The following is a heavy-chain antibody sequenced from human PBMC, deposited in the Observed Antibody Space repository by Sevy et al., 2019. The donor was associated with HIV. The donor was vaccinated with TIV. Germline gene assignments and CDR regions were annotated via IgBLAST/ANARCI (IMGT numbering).Heavy chain of an antibody. CDR2: ISSSSNDI. V-gene: IGHV3-21*01. J-gene: IGHJ4*02. CDR3: ARKMELLVPAY. D-gene: IGHD2-21*02. Sequence: GGSLRLSCAASGFIFSNYNMKWVRQAPGKGLEWVSSISSSSNDIYYADSVKGRFTISRDNAKNSLYLQMNSLKAEDTAVYYCARKMELLVPAYWGQGTLVTVSS. CDR1: GFIFSNYN.